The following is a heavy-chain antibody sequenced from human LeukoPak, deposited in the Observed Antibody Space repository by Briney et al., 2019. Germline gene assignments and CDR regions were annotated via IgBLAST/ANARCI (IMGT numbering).Heavy chain of an antibody. Sequence: GGSLRLSCAASGFPFSSYSMTWVRQAPGKGLEWVANIKPDGTTKFYVDSVKGRFTISRDNAKNSLYLQMNSLRAEDTAIYYCTRVGYIDEGIDYWGQGTLVTVSS. CDR2: IKPDGTTK. J-gene: IGHJ4*02. CDR1: GFPFSSYS. CDR3: TRVGYIDEGIDY. V-gene: IGHV3-7*04. D-gene: IGHD5-24*01.